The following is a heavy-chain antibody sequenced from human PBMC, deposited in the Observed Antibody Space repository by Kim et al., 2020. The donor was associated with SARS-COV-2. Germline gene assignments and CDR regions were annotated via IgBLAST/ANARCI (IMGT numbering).Heavy chain of an antibody. CDR1: GFTFSSYE. CDR3: ARLGEWLRPPRPGSGDYYYYGMDV. D-gene: IGHD5-12*01. V-gene: IGHV3-48*03. Sequence: GGSLRLSCAASGFTFSSYEMNWVRQAPGKGLEWVSYISSSGSTIYYADSVKGRFTISRDNAKNSLYLQMNSLRAEDTAVYYCARLGEWLRPPRPGSGDYYYYGMDVWGQGTTVTVSS. CDR2: ISSSGSTI. J-gene: IGHJ6*02.